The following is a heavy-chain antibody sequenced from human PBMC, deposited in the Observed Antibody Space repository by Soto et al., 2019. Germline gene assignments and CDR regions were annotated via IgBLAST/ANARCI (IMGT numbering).Heavy chain of an antibody. V-gene: IGHV4-39*01. J-gene: IGHJ4*02. CDR1: GGYISTSNYY. D-gene: IGHD2-21*02. CDR2: IYYSGTP. Sequence: QLKLKESGPGLVKTSETLSLTCTFSGGYISTSNYYWGWVRQPPGKGLVWIGNIYYSGTPSYNPSTQNRVTISGAPSESQLSLLLNSLIAAYTAVYYWVTFVVPASRHTYFDFCGAGTLVSVSS. CDR3: VTFVVPASRHTYFDF.